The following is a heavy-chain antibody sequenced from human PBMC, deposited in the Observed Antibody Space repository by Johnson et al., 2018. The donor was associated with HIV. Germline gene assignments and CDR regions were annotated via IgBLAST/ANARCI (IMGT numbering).Heavy chain of an antibody. J-gene: IGHJ3*02. D-gene: IGHD2-21*01. CDR1: GFTFGDYA. Sequence: QVQLVESGGGLVQPGRSLRLSCTTSGFTFGDYAMSWFRQAPGKGLEWVSYISSSGSTIYYADSVKGRFTISRDNAKNSLYLQMNSRRAEDTAVYYCARGGHCGGDCAGAKQALDIWGQGTRVTVSS. CDR2: ISSSGSTI. CDR3: ARGGHCGGDCAGAKQALDI. V-gene: IGHV3-11*04.